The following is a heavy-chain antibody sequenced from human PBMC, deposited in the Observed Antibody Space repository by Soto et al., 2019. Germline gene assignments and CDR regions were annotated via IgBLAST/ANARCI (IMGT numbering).Heavy chain of an antibody. CDR2: IYPGDSDT. J-gene: IGHJ6*02. D-gene: IGHD6-19*01. Sequence: GGSLKISCKGSAYIFTSYWIGLVRQIPGKGLEWMGIIYPGDSDTRYSPSFQGQVTISADKSISTAYLQWSSLKASDTAMYYCARLAGTGNYYYYGMDVWGQGTTVTVSS. CDR3: ARLAGTGNYYYYGMDV. V-gene: IGHV5-51*01. CDR1: AYIFTSYW.